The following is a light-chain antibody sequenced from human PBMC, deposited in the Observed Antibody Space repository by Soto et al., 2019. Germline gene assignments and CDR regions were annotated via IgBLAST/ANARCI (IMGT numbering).Light chain of an antibody. CDR3: QQYNNWLRT. CDR1: QSVSSD. J-gene: IGKJ1*01. Sequence: ESLLRQSPAGLSLSLGERAALCCRASQSVSSDLAWYQQKPGQAPRLLIYGASTRATGIPARFSGSGSGTEFTLTISSLQSEDFAVYYCQQYNNWLRTFGQGTKVDIK. V-gene: IGKV3-15*01. CDR2: GAS.